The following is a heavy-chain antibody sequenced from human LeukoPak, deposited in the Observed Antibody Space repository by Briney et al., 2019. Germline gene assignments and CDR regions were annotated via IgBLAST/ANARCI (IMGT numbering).Heavy chain of an antibody. Sequence: AASVKVSCKASGYTFTDYYMHWVRQAPRQGFEWMGWINPNDGDTNCAQKFQGRVTMTRDTSISTAHMEVSRLRSDDTAVYYCARANFLYCSSSTCLFDYWGQGTLVTVSS. J-gene: IGHJ4*02. CDR3: ARANFLYCSSSTCLFDY. V-gene: IGHV1-2*02. CDR2: INPNDGDT. D-gene: IGHD2-2*01. CDR1: GYTFTDYY.